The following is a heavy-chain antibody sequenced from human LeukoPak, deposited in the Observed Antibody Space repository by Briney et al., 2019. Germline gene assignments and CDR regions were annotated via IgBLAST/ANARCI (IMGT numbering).Heavy chain of an antibody. CDR1: GFTFSSYG. V-gene: IGHV3-30*03. CDR3: ALYSYGDDAFDI. Sequence: GGSLRLSCAASGFTFSSYGMHWVRQAPGKGLEWVAVISYDGSNKYYADSVKGRFTISRDNSKNTLYRQMNSLRAEDTAVYYCALYSYGDDAFDIWGQGKMVTVSS. J-gene: IGHJ3*02. CDR2: ISYDGSNK. D-gene: IGHD5-18*01.